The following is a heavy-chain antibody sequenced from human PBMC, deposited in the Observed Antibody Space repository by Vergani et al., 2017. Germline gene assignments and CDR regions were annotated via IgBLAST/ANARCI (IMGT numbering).Heavy chain of an antibody. CDR2: ISSSSSYI. Sequence: EVQLVESGGGLVKPGGSLRLSCAASGFTFSSYSMNWVRQAPGKGLEWVSSISSSSSYIDYADSVKGRFTISRDNAKTSLYLQMNSLRAEDTAVYYWARDRRRGRLVDDWAQGTLVTVSS. D-gene: IGHD3-10*01. CDR3: ARDRRRGRLVDD. J-gene: IGHJ4*02. CDR1: GFTFSSYS. V-gene: IGHV3-21*01.